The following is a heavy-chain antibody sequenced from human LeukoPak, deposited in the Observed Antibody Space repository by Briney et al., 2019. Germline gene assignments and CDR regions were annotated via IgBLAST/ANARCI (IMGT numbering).Heavy chain of an antibody. V-gene: IGHV3-66*01. CDR1: GFTVSSNY. J-gene: IGHJ4*02. D-gene: IGHD2-21*02. CDR3: ARDVSLWGGDCCYFDY. Sequence: GGSLRLSCAASGFTVSSNYMSWVRQAPGKGLEWVSILYSGGSTSYPDSVKDRFTISRDNSKNTLYLQMNSLRAEDTAVHYCARDVSLWGGDCCYFDYWGQGTLVTVSS. CDR2: LYSGGST.